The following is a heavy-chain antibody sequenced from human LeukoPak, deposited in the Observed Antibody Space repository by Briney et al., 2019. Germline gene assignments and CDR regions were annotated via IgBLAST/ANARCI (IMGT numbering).Heavy chain of an antibody. Sequence: PGGSLRLSCAASGFSFSRFTFSSYSMNWVRQAPGKGLEWVAVISYDGSNKYYADSVKGRFTISRDNSKNTLYLQMNSLRAEDTAVYYCARDAVAGSYFSVSDAFDIWGQGTMVTVSS. D-gene: IGHD6-19*01. V-gene: IGHV3-30*03. J-gene: IGHJ3*02. CDR1: GFSFSRFTFSSYS. CDR3: ARDAVAGSYFSVSDAFDI. CDR2: ISYDGSNK.